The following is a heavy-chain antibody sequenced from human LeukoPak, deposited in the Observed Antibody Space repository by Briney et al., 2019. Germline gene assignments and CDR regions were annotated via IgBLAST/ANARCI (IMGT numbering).Heavy chain of an antibody. CDR2: INTNTGNP. D-gene: IGHD3-22*01. CDR1: GYTFTSYA. Sequence: GASVKVSCKASGYTFTSYAMNWVRQAPGQGLEWMGWINTNTGNPTYAQGFTGRFVFSLDTSVSTAYLQISSLKAEDTAVYYCARVGDSSGYYYSFDAFDIWGQGTMVTVSS. J-gene: IGHJ3*02. CDR3: ARVGDSSGYYYSFDAFDI. V-gene: IGHV7-4-1*02.